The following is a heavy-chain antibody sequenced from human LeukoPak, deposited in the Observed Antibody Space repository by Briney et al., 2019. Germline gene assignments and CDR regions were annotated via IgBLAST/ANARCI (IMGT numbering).Heavy chain of an antibody. CDR1: GFTFSSYW. Sequence: GGSLRLSCAASGFTFSSYWKSGVRQAPGKGLEWVANIKQDESEKYYVDSVKGRFTISRDNAKNSLYLQMNSLRAEDTAVYYCARDKIEGPTKLDYWGQGILVTVSS. CDR2: IKQDESEK. CDR3: ARDKIEGPTKLDY. J-gene: IGHJ4*02. D-gene: IGHD1-1*01. V-gene: IGHV3-7*01.